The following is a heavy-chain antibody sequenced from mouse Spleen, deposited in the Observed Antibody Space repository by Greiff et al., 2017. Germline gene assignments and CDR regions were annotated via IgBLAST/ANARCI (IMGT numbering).Heavy chain of an antibody. D-gene: IGHD3-3*01. CDR3: ARGDGGAWFAY. CDR1: GFTFSDYG. Sequence: EVHLVESGGGLVKPGGSLKLSCAASGFTFSDYGMHWVRQAPEKGLEWVAYISSGSSTIYYADTVKGRFTISRDNAKNTLFLQMTSLRSEDTAMYYCARGDGGAWFAYWGQGTLVTVSA. J-gene: IGHJ3*01. CDR2: ISSGSSTI. V-gene: IGHV5-17*01.